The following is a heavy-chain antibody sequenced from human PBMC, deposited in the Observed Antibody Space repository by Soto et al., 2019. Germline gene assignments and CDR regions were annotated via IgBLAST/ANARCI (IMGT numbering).Heavy chain of an antibody. CDR3: ARVRMVRGVISSQLGYYYGMDV. CDR1: GYTFTGYY. D-gene: IGHD3-10*01. V-gene: IGHV1-2*04. CDR2: INPNSGGT. J-gene: IGHJ6*02. Sequence: ASVKVSCKASGYTFTGYYMHWVRQAPGQGLEWMGWINPNSGGTNYAQKFQGWVTMTRDTSISTAYMELSRLRSDDTAVYYCARVRMVRGVISSQLGYYYGMDVWGQGTTVTVSS.